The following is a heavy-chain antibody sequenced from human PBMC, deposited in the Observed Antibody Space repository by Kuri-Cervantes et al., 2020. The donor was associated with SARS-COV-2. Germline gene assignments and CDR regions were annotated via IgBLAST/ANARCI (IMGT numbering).Heavy chain of an antibody. V-gene: IGHV3-21*01. Sequence: ETLSLTCAASGFTFSSYSMNWVRQAPGKGLEWVSSISSSSSYIYYADSVKGRFTISRDNAKNSLYLQMNSLRAEDTAVYYCARSPPLGYFDLWGRGTLVTVSS. CDR2: ISSSSSYI. CDR3: ARSPPLGYFDL. CDR1: GFTFSSYS. J-gene: IGHJ2*01.